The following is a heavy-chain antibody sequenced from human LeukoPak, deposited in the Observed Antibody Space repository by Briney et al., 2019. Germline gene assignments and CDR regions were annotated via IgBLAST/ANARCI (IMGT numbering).Heavy chain of an antibody. CDR2: IYSTAIT. V-gene: IGHV3-53*01. J-gene: IGHJ4*02. CDR3: ARAPHALWFGGGAFDY. Sequence: GGSLRLSCAASGFNVSVNYMSWVRQAPGKGLEWLPVIYSTAITAYADSVKGRFTISRDNSKNTLALQMNSLRVEDTAVYYCARAPHALWFGGGAFDYWGQGTLVTVSS. D-gene: IGHD3-10*01. CDR1: GFNVSVNY.